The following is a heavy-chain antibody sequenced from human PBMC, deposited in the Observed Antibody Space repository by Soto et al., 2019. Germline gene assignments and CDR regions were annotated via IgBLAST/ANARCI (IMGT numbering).Heavy chain of an antibody. Sequence: ASVKVSCKASGFTFTSSAVQWVRQARGQRLEWIGWIVVGSGNTNYAQKFQERVTITRDMSTSTAYMELSSLRSEDTAVYYCAAEGYCSSTSCPRDAFDIWGQGTMVTVSS. D-gene: IGHD2-2*01. CDR3: AAEGYCSSTSCPRDAFDI. V-gene: IGHV1-58*01. CDR1: GFTFTSSA. J-gene: IGHJ3*02. CDR2: IVVGSGNT.